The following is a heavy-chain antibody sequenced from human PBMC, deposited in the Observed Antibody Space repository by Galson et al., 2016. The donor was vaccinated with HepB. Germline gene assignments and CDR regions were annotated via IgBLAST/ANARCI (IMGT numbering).Heavy chain of an antibody. CDR3: IHGSGYLDY. Sequence: SLRLSCAASGFNFNDAWMTWVRQAPGKGLEWIGLIKSKSYGETTDYAAPVQGRFTMSRDDSKDMLFLQMNSLKTEDTAVYYCIHGSGYLDYWGREVWSPSPQ. CDR1: GFNFNDAW. V-gene: IGHV3-15*01. CDR2: IKSKSYGETT. J-gene: IGHJ4*02. D-gene: IGHD3-10*01.